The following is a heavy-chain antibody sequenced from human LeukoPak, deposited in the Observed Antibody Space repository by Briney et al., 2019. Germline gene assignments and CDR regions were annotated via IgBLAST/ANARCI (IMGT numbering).Heavy chain of an antibody. CDR2: ISSSSSYF. D-gene: IGHD2-2*02. CDR3: ARVSQLYRDI. V-gene: IGHV3-21*01. CDR1: GFTFSSYT. J-gene: IGHJ3*02. Sequence: GRSLRLSCAASGFTFSSYTMNWVRQAPGKGLEWVSSISSSSSYFFYADSVKGRFTISRDNAKNSLYLQMDTLRAEDTALYYCARVSQLYRDIWGQGTMVTVSS.